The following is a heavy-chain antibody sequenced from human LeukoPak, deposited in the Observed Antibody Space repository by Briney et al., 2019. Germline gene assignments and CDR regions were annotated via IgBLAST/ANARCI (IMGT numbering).Heavy chain of an antibody. Sequence: PSQTLSLTCTVSGGSITSGSYFWTWIRQPAGKGLEWLGRMQTNGNTNYNPSLKSRVTISVDTSKNQFSLKLSSVTAADTAVYYCARGMGKFLLPNVWGQGTLVTVSS. CDR2: MQTNGNT. D-gene: IGHD3-16*02. CDR3: ARGMGKFLLPNV. J-gene: IGHJ4*02. V-gene: IGHV4-61*02. CDR1: GGSITSGSYF.